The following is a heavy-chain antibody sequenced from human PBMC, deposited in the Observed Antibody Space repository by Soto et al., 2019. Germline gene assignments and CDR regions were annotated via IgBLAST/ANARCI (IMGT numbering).Heavy chain of an antibody. CDR2: INHSGST. J-gene: IGHJ4*02. CDR3: GRGYYRSRSYH. Sequence: SETLSLTCAVYGGSFSGYYWSWIRQPPGKGLEWIGEINHSGSTNYNPSLKSRVTISVDTSKNQFSLKLSSVTAADTALYFCGRGYYRSRSYHRGRGSLVIGSS. V-gene: IGHV4-34*01. D-gene: IGHD3-10*01. CDR1: GGSFSGYY.